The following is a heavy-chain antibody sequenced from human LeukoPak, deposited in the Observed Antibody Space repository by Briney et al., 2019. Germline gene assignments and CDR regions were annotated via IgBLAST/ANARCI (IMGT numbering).Heavy chain of an antibody. CDR1: GFTFSSYA. V-gene: IGHV3-23*01. CDR3: AKKRDAFDI. D-gene: IGHD5-24*01. J-gene: IGHJ3*02. CDR2: LTDSGGTT. Sequence: GGSLRLSRAASGFTFSSYAMSWVRQAPGKRPEWVSSLTDSGGTTYYVDSVKGRFTISRDNSKNTLYLHMNSLRAEDTAMYYCAKKRDAFDIWGQGTVVAVSS.